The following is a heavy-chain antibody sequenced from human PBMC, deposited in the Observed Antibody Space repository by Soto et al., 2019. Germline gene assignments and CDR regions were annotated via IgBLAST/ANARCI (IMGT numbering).Heavy chain of an antibody. CDR1: GGSISSGGYS. J-gene: IGHJ4*02. CDR2: IYHSGST. D-gene: IGHD6-13*01. CDR3: ARGIAATFDY. Sequence: KTSETLSLTCAVSGGSISSGGYSWSWIRQPPGKGLEWIGYIYHSGSTYYNPSLKSRVTISVDRSKNQFSLKLSSVTAADTAVYYCARGIAATFDYWGQGTLVTVSS. V-gene: IGHV4-30-2*01.